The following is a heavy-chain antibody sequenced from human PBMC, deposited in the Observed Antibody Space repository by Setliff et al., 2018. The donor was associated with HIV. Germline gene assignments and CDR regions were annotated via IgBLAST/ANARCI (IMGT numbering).Heavy chain of an antibody. CDR3: ARGDAMTSLGAFDI. CDR2: INPNSGGT. D-gene: IGHD2-2*01. J-gene: IGHJ3*02. V-gene: IGHV1-2*02. Sequence: ASVKVSCKASEYTFIGDYMHWVRQAPGQGLEWMGWINPNSGGTNFAQKFQGRVTMTGDTSISTAYMELSSVTAADTAVYYCARGDAMTSLGAFDIWGQGTMVTVSS. CDR1: EYTFIGDY.